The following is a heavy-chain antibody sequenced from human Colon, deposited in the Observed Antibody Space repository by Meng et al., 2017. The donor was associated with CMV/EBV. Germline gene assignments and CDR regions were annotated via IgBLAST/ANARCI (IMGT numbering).Heavy chain of an antibody. CDR2: IYYSGST. CDR3: ARSPDFWSADDPAARYFDN. CDR1: GGSISSGGYY. D-gene: IGHD3-3*01. J-gene: IGHJ4*02. V-gene: IGHV4-31*03. Sequence: SETLSLTCTVSGGSISSGGYYWSWIRQHPGKGLEWIGYIYYSGSTYYNPSLKSRVTISVDTSKNQFSLQVKSVTPEDTSVYYCARSPDFWSADDPAARYFDNWGQGTLVTVSS.